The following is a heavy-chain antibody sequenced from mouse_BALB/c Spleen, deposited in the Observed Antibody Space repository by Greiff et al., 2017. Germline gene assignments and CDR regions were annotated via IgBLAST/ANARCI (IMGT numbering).Heavy chain of an antibody. V-gene: IGHV1-18*01. D-gene: IGHD2-14*01. Sequence: VQLKESGPELVKPGASVKIPCKASGYTFTDYNMDWVKQSHGKSLEWIGDINPNNGGTIYNQKFKGKATLTVDKSSSTAYMELRSLTSEDTAVYYCARNYRYDNYAMDYWGQGTSVTVSS. J-gene: IGHJ4*01. CDR3: ARNYRYDNYAMDY. CDR2: INPNNGGT. CDR1: GYTFTDYN.